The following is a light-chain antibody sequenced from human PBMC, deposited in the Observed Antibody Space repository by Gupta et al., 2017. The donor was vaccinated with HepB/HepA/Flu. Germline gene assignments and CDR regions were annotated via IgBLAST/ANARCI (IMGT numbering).Light chain of an antibody. CDR2: LGS. CDR3: MQSLQTPWT. J-gene: IGKJ1*01. CDR1: QSLLHTNAYNY. V-gene: IGKV2-28*01. Sequence: DIVMTQSPLSLPVTPGEPASISCRSSQSLLHTNAYNYLDWYLQKPGQSPQLLIYLGSSRASGVPDRFSGSGSGTDFTLKISIVEAEDVGIYYCMQSLQTPWTFGQGTKVEIK.